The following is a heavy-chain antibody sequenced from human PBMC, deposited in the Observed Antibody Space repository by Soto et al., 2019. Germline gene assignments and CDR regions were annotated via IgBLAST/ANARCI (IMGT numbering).Heavy chain of an antibody. CDR2: IYPGDSDT. CDR1: GYDFTNYW. J-gene: IGHJ4*02. Sequence: GESLKISCKGSGYDFTNYWIGWLRQMPGKGLEWMGIIYPGDSDTRYGPSFQGQVTNSADESISTAFLQWSSLKASDSAMYYCARHGVGDILTGQPDYWGQGTLVTVSS. V-gene: IGHV5-51*01. D-gene: IGHD3-9*01. CDR3: ARHGVGDILTGQPDY.